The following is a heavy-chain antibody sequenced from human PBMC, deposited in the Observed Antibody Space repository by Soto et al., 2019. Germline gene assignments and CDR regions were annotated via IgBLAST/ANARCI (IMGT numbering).Heavy chain of an antibody. CDR1: GYTFTGYY. CDR2: INPNSGGT. V-gene: IGHV1-2*04. Sequence: GASLKVSCKASGYTFTGYYMHWVRQAPGQGLEWMGWINPNSGGTNYAQKFQGWVTMTRDTSISTAYMELSRLRSDDTAVYYCARDSYDYYGSGSYRPLGRYYYYGMDVWGQGTTVTVS. D-gene: IGHD3-10*01. J-gene: IGHJ6*02. CDR3: ARDSYDYYGSGSYRPLGRYYYYGMDV.